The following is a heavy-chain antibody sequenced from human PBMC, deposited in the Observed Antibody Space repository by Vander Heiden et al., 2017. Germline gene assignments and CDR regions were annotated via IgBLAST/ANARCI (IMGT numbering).Heavy chain of an antibody. V-gene: IGHV1-69*01. CDR3: ASYNSGSPNWFDP. Sequence: VPLVHSGAEVQKPGSSVKVSCQASGGTYSSDAISWVRQAPGQGLEWMGGIIPIVATANYAQKFQGRVTMTADESTSTAYREPSSLRSEDTAVDYWASYNSGSPNWFDPWGQGTLVTVSS. CDR1: GGTYSSDA. CDR2: IIPIVATA. J-gene: IGHJ5*02. D-gene: IGHD3-22*01.